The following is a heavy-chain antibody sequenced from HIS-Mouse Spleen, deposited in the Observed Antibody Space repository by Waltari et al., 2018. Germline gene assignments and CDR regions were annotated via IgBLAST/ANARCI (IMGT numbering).Heavy chain of an antibody. D-gene: IGHD6-6*01. CDR3: ASRYSSSSQFGY. J-gene: IGHJ4*02. CDR2: IYYSGST. CDR1: GGSISSSSYY. V-gene: IGHV4-39*07. Sequence: QLQLQESGPGRVKPSETLSLTCTVSGGSISSSSYYWGWTRQPPGKGLEWIGSIYYSGSTYYNPSIKSRVTISVDTSKNQFSLKLSSVTAADTAVYYCASRYSSSSQFGYWGQGTPVTVSS.